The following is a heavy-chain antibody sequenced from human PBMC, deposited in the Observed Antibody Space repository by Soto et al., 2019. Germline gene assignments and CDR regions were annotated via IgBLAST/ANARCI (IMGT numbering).Heavy chain of an antibody. Sequence: QVQLQESGPGLVKPSETLSLTCNVSGVTIRGYYWNWIRQPPGKTLEWIGSIYYTGGTNYNPSLKSRVTISVDPAKHHASLKFSSLTAAATAVYDCARGTMSTIAAPDSWGQGTLVTVAS. CDR2: IYYTGGT. CDR3: ARGTMSTIAAPDS. V-gene: IGHV4-59*01. D-gene: IGHD6-13*01. CDR1: GVTIRGYY. J-gene: IGHJ4*02.